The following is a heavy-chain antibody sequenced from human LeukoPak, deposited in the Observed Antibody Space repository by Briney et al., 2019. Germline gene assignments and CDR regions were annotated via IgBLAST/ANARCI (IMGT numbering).Heavy chain of an antibody. CDR2: NKSDWINT. D-gene: IGHD5-24*01. V-gene: IGHV3-74*03. Sequence: GGSLRLSCAASGFTFDNFYMNWVRQVPGGGLVWVSRNKSDWINTAYAGLLKGRFTISRDNARHTLYLRNNRLRAEDAAVYFCTRGQRWFDHWGQGSPVTVSS. CDR1: GFTFDNFY. CDR3: TRGQRWFDH. J-gene: IGHJ5*02.